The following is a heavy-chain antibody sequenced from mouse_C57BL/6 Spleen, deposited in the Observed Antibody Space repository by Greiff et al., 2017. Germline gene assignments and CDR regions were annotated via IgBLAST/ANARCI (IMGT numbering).Heavy chain of an antibody. V-gene: IGHV1-80*01. D-gene: IGHD2-4*01. Sequence: VQLQQSGAELVKPGASVKISCKASGYAFSSYWMNWVKQRPGKGLEWIGQIYPGDGDTNYNGKFKGKATLTADKSSSTAYMQLSSLTSEDSAVYFCARSRGLPYAMDYWGQGTSVTVSS. CDR2: IYPGDGDT. J-gene: IGHJ4*01. CDR1: GYAFSSYW. CDR3: ARSRGLPYAMDY.